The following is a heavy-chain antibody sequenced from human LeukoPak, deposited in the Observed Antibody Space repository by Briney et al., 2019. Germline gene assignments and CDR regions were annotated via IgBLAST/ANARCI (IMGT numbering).Heavy chain of an antibody. Sequence: GRSLRLSCAASGFTFSNYGMHWVRQAPGKGLEWVSAISGSGGSTYYADSVKGRFTISRDNSKNTLYLQMNSLRAEDTAVYYCAKRSQIFGVVISPLFDYWGQGTLVTVSS. V-gene: IGHV3-23*01. CDR2: ISGSGGST. CDR1: GFTFSNYG. J-gene: IGHJ4*02. D-gene: IGHD3-3*01. CDR3: AKRSQIFGVVISPLFDY.